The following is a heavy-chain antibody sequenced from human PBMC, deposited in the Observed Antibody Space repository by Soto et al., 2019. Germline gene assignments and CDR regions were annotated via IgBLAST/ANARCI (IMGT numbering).Heavy chain of an antibody. J-gene: IGHJ4*02. D-gene: IGHD6-6*01. CDR3: ARVGGLAARTFDY. Sequence: SETLSLTCTVSGGSISDFYWSWIRQPPGKGLEWIGYIYYSGSTNYNPSLKRRVTISVDTSKNQFSLNLRSMSPADTAVYYCARVGGLAARTFDYWGPGTLVTVSS. CDR2: IYYSGST. V-gene: IGHV4-59*01. CDR1: GGSISDFY.